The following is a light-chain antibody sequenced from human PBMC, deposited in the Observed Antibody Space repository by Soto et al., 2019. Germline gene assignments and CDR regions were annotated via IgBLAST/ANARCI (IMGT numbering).Light chain of an antibody. V-gene: IGKV1-27*01. J-gene: IGKJ4*01. Sequence: DIQMTQSPSSLSASVGDRVTITCRASQVINNYLAWYQQKPGKVPRLLIYAASTLQSGVPSRFSGSGSGTDFTLTISSLQPEDVATYYCQQSYSTLTFGGGTKVEIK. CDR2: AAS. CDR1: QVINNY. CDR3: QQSYSTLT.